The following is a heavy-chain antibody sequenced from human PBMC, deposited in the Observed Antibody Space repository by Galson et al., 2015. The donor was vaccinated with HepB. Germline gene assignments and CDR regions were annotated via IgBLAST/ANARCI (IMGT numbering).Heavy chain of an antibody. Sequence: SLRLSCAGSGSTFSSYNMNWVRQAPGKGLEWVASIVSSSSYTYYADSLKGRFTISRDNAKNSLYLQMNSLRPEDTAVYYCVRDPPLGTPFDHWGQGTLVTVSS. CDR1: GSTFSSYN. CDR3: VRDPPLGTPFDH. D-gene: IGHD7-27*01. CDR2: IVSSSSYT. J-gene: IGHJ4*02. V-gene: IGHV3-21*01.